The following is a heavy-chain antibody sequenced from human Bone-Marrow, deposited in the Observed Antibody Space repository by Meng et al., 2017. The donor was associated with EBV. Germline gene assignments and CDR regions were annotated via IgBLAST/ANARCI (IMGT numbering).Heavy chain of an antibody. D-gene: IGHD5-24*01. CDR1: GFTFSRIS. V-gene: IGHV3-30-3*01. J-gene: IGHJ4*02. Sequence: QVRLGGCGGGLAQPGGSLRLSCVAPGFTFSRISMHWVRLLPGKGLESVAVISNDGTNEYYADSVKGRFTISRDNPKSTLYLQMNSLRAEDTALYYCARDGGGGYNMIDYWGQGTLVTVSS. CDR3: ARDGGGGYNMIDY. CDR2: ISNDGTNE.